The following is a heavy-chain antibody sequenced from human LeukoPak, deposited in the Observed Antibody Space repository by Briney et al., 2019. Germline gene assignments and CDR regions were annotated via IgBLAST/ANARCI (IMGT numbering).Heavy chain of an antibody. D-gene: IGHD2-15*01. CDR1: GFTLSSTY. V-gene: IGHV3-53*01. CDR3: ARVGHGYCSGGSCSVF. J-gene: IGHJ4*02. CDR2: IYSGGST. Sequence: GGSLRLPCAASGFTLSSTYMSWVRHAPGKGLEWVSVIYSGGSTYYADSVKGRFTISRDDSKNTLYLQMNSLRAEDTAVFYCARVGHGYCSGGSCSVFWGQGTLVTVSS.